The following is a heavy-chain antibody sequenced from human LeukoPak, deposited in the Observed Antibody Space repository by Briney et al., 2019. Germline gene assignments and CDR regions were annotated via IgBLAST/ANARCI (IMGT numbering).Heavy chain of an antibody. CDR1: RGGINSRC. CDR3: AREKSVRGWHADS. J-gene: IGHJ4*02. V-gene: IGHV4-4*07. D-gene: IGHD6-19*01. CDR2: IYSSGAS. Sequence: SEPECLMGTVPRGGINSRCWSWVRQHGRKGLEWIGRIYSSGASDINPSFQSRVTISVDTSKNQVFLTLTSVTAADTAVYFCAREKSVRGWHADSWGQGTLVTVSS.